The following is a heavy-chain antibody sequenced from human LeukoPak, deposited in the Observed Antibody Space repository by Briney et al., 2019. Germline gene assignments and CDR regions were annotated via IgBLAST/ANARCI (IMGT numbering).Heavy chain of an antibody. CDR2: IIPIFGTA. Sequence: GASVKVSCTASGGTFSSYAISWVRQAPGQGLEWMGGIIPIFGTAKYAQKFQGRVTITADESTSTAYMELSSLRSEDTAVYYCARDPLSGYYPYYYYGMDVWGQGTTVTVSS. V-gene: IGHV1-69*13. J-gene: IGHJ6*02. CDR1: GGTFSSYA. D-gene: IGHD3-3*01. CDR3: ARDPLSGYYPYYYYGMDV.